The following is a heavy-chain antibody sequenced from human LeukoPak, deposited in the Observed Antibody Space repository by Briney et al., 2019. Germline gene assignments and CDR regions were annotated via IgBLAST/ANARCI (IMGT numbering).Heavy chain of an antibody. Sequence: PGGSLILSCTASGFTFSTYATHRVRQAPGKGLEYVSGISGNGRSTFYANSVKGRFTVSRDNSKDTLYLQMGSLRAEDMAVYYCTRDIGRLRGDAFDIWGQGTMVTVSS. J-gene: IGHJ3*02. CDR2: ISGNGRST. CDR1: GFTFSTYA. V-gene: IGHV3-64*01. CDR3: TRDIGRLRGDAFDI. D-gene: IGHD2-15*01.